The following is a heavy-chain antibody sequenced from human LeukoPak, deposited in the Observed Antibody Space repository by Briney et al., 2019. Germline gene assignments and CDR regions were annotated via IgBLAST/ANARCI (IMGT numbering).Heavy chain of an antibody. J-gene: IGHJ4*02. Sequence: SETLSLTCTVSGGSIDSYYWNWIRQPPGKGLEWIGYIYHSGSTNYNPSLKSRVTMSVDTSKNQFSLKLSSVTAADTAVYNCAKGREGSSGWFFDYWGQGTLVTVSS. CDR1: GGSIDSYY. V-gene: IGHV4-59*12. CDR3: AKGREGSSGWFFDY. CDR2: IYHSGST. D-gene: IGHD6-19*01.